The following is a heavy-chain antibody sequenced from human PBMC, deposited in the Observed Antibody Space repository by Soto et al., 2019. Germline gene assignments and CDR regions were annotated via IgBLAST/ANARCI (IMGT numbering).Heavy chain of an antibody. CDR3: ARTAPMDAGDKYYYDF. J-gene: IGHJ4*02. Sequence: GASVKVSCKTSGGTLSTFGISWVRQAPGQGLEWMGGIIPFFGTAEYSQKFEDRITITADESTNTVDMDLRSLTSEDTAIYYCARTAPMDAGDKYYYDFWGQGALVTVSS. CDR1: GGTLSTFG. D-gene: IGHD3-16*01. V-gene: IGHV1-69*13. CDR2: IIPFFGTA.